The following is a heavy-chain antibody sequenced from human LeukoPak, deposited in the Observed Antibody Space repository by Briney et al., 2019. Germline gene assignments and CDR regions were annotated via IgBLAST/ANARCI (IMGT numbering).Heavy chain of an antibody. CDR3: AKGIDYYDSSGCH. V-gene: IGHV3-30*02. J-gene: IGHJ4*02. Sequence: GGSLRLSCAASGFTFSSYGMHWVRQAPGKGLEWVAFIRYDGSNKYYADSVKGRFTISRDNSKNTLYLQMNSLRAEDTAVYYCAKGIDYYDSSGCHWGQGTLVTVSS. CDR1: GFTFSSYG. D-gene: IGHD3-22*01. CDR2: IRYDGSNK.